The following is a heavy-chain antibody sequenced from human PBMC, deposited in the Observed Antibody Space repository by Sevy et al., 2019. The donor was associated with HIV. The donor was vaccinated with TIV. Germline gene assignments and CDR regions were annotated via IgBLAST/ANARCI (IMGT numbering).Heavy chain of an antibody. D-gene: IGHD5-12*01. CDR2: IYYSGST. V-gene: IGHV4-39*02. Sequence: SETLSLTCTVSGGSISSSSYYWGWIRQPPGKGLEWIGSIYYSGSTYYNPSLKSRVTISVDTSKNQFSLRLSSVTAADTAVYYCAREDGWLRPSGAFDIWGQGTMVTVSS. CDR3: AREDGWLRPSGAFDI. CDR1: GGSISSSSYY. J-gene: IGHJ3*02.